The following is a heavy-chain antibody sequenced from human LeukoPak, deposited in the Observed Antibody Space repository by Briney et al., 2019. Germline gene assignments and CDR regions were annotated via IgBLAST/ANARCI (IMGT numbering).Heavy chain of an antibody. Sequence: SETLSLTCTVSGGSISSGTYYWTWIRQPAGKGLEWIGRISSTGSVHYNPSLKSRVTASADTSKNQFSLKLTAVIVADTALYFCARAPRSGVGDRRGYWLDPWGQGTLVTVSP. CDR3: ARAPRSGVGDRRGYWLDP. CDR1: GGSISSGTYY. V-gene: IGHV4-61*02. D-gene: IGHD2-8*01. J-gene: IGHJ5*02. CDR2: ISSTGSV.